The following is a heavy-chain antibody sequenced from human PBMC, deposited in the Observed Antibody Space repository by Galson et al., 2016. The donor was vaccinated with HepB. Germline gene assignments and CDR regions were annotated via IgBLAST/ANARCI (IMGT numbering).Heavy chain of an antibody. CDR2: IQSDGRTT. J-gene: IGHJ6*02. CDR3: HVGYYGDAFNRYYYYGMDV. D-gene: IGHD4-17*01. Sequence: SLRLSCAASGFTFSRYWMHWVRQAPGKGLVWVSRIQSDGRTTGYADSVKGRFTISRDNVKNTLYLQMNSLRAEDTAVYYCHVGYYGDAFNRYYYYGMDVWGQGTTVTVSS. CDR1: GFTFSRYW. V-gene: IGHV3-74*01.